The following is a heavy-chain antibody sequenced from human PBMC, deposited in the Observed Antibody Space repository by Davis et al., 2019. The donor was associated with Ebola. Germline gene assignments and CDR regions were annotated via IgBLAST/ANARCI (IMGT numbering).Heavy chain of an antibody. V-gene: IGHV3-15*01. CDR1: GFTFSNAW. J-gene: IGHJ4*02. CDR3: TTGVSVAGPFDY. Sequence: PGGSLRLSCAASGFTFSNAWMSWVRQAPGKGLEWVGRIKSKTDGGTTDYAAPVKGRFTISRDDSKNTLYLQMNSLKTEDTAVYYCTTGVSVAGPFDYWGQGTLVTVSS. CDR2: IKSKTDGGTT. D-gene: IGHD6-19*01.